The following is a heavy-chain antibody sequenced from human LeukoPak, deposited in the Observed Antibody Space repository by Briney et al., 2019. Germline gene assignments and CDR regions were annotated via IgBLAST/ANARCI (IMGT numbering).Heavy chain of an antibody. J-gene: IGHJ4*02. V-gene: IGHV3-23*01. Sequence: PGGSLRLSCAASGFTFSSYAMSWVRQAPGKGLEWVSAISGSGGSTYYADSVKGRFTISRDNAKDSLYLQMTSLRAEDTAVYYCARGKTYFNYWGQGTLVTVSS. CDR2: ISGSGGST. CDR3: ARGKTYFNY. CDR1: GFTFSSYA.